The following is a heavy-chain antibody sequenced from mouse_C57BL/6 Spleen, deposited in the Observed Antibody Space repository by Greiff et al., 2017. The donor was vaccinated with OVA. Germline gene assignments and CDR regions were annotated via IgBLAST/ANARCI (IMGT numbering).Heavy chain of an antibody. V-gene: IGHV1-15*01. Sequence: LVESGAELVRPGASVTLSCKASGYTFTDYEMHWVKQTPVHGLEWIGAIDPETGGTAYNQKFKGKAILTADKSSSTAYMELRSLTSEDSAVYYCTRWLPSDYWGQGTTLTVSS. CDR3: TRWLPSDY. J-gene: IGHJ2*01. CDR1: GYTFTDYE. D-gene: IGHD2-2*01. CDR2: IDPETGGT.